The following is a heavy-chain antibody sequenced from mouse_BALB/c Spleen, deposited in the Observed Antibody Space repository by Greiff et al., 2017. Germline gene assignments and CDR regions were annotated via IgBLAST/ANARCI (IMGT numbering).Heavy chain of an antibody. J-gene: IGHJ4*01. V-gene: IGHV2-6-7*01. CDR1: GFSLTGYG. Sequence: VQGVESGPGLVAPSQSLSITCTVSGFSLTGYGVNWVRQPPGTGLEWLGMIWGDGSTDYNSALKSRLSISKDNSKSQVFLKMNSLQTDDTARYYCARDYGSSSDYAMDYWGQGTSVTVSS. CDR3: ARDYGSSSDYAMDY. CDR2: IWGDGST. D-gene: IGHD1-1*01.